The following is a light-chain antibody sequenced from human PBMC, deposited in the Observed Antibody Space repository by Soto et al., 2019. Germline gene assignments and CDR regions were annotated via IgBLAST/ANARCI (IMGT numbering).Light chain of an antibody. J-gene: IGKJ4*01. CDR3: QQYGVSDGLS. V-gene: IGKV3-20*01. Sequence: ETVLTPSPGTLSLSPGERATLSCRANQSVTSNYLAWYQQKPGQAPRLLIHGASRRATGIPDRFSGSGSGTDFTLTISRLEPEDFALYYCQQYGVSDGLSFSGGTKVDIK. CDR1: QSVTSNY. CDR2: GAS.